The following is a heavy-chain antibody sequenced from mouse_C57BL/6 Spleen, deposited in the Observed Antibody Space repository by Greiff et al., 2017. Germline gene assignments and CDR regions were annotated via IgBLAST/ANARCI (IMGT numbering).Heavy chain of an antibody. CDR2: ISYDGSN. D-gene: IGHD1-1*01. Sequence: EVQVVESGPGLVKPSQSLSLTCSVTGYSITSGYYWNWIRKFPGNKLEWMGYISYDGSNNYNPSLKNRISITRDTSKNQFFLKLNSVTTEDTATYYCARGLYYGSIDYWGQGTTLTVSS. J-gene: IGHJ2*01. CDR1: GYSITSGYY. V-gene: IGHV3-6*01. CDR3: ARGLYYGSIDY.